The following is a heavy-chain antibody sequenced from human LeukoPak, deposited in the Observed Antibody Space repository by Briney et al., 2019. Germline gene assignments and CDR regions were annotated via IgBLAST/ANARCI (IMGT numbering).Heavy chain of an antibody. D-gene: IGHD2-8*02. J-gene: IGHJ4*02. CDR3: ARAKGLVCFDS. V-gene: IGHV4-31*03. CDR1: GDSIRNGGHY. Sequence: SQTLSLTCNVSGDSIRNGGHYWSWIRQLPGKGLEWIGNIGGNTFYNPSLKSRVTLSIDTSKNQFSLKLNSVTAADTAVYYCARAKGLVCFDSWGQGTQVTVSS. CDR2: IGGNT.